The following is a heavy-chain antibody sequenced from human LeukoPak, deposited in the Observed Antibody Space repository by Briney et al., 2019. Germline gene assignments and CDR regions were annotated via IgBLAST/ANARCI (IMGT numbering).Heavy chain of an antibody. CDR3: AIAPTWGTPS. CDR2: IGNNGGGI. J-gene: IGHJ5*02. Sequence: ETLSLTCTVSGGSISSYYWSWVRHPPGKRLEWVSIIGNNGGGIHYADSVKGRFTISRDNFKNALYLQMNSLRAEDTAVYYCAIAPTWGTPSWGQGVLATVSS. D-gene: IGHD7-27*01. V-gene: IGHV3-23*01. CDR1: GGSISSYY.